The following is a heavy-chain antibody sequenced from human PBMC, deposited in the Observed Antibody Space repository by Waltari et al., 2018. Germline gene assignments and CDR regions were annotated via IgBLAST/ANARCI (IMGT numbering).Heavy chain of an antibody. V-gene: IGHV1-69*01. J-gene: IGHJ6*02. CDR3: ARDRDVAARPVYYYYGMDV. CDR2: IIPIFGTA. D-gene: IGHD6-6*01. Sequence: QVQLVQSGAEVKKPGSSVKVSCKAYGGTFRSYAISGGREATGQGLEWMGGIIPIFGTANYAQKFQGRVTITADESTSTAYMELSSLRSEDTAVYYCARDRDVAARPVYYYYGMDVWGQGTTVTVSS. CDR1: GGTFRSYA.